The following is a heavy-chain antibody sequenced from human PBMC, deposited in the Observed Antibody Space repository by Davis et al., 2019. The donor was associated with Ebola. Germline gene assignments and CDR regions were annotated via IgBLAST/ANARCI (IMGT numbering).Heavy chain of an antibody. D-gene: IGHD1-26*01. CDR3: AGERSGTSNWFDP. J-gene: IGHJ5*02. Sequence: AASVKVSCKASGYTFTGYYMHWVRQAPGQGLEWMGWINPNSGGTNYAQKFQGWVTMTRDTSISTAYMELSRLRSDDTAVYYCAGERSGTSNWFDPWGQGTLVTVSS. CDR1: GYTFTGYY. CDR2: INPNSGGT. V-gene: IGHV1-2*04.